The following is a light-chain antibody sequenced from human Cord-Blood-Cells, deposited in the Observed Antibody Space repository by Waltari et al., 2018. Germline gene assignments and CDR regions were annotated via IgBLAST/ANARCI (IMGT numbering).Light chain of an antibody. Sequence: QSALTQPASVSGSPGQSITISCTGTSSDVGGYNYVSWYQQHPGKAPKLMIYDVSTRPSAVSHRCSVPQSGNTASLTISGLQAEDEADYYRSSYTSRSTLYVVFRGGTKLTVL. J-gene: IGLJ2*01. CDR1: SSDVGGYNY. CDR3: SSYTSRSTLYVV. V-gene: IGLV2-14*01. CDR2: DVS.